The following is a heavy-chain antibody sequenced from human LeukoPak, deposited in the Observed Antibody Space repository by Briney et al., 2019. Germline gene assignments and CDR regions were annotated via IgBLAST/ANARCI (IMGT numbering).Heavy chain of an antibody. V-gene: IGHV1-24*01. J-gene: IGHJ4*02. CDR2: FDPEDGET. D-gene: IGHD3-10*01. CDR3: ATRTITMVRGAIDY. CDR1: GYTLTELS. Sequence: ASVKVSCKVSGYTLTELSMHWVRQAPGKGLEWMGGFDPEDGETIYAQKFQGRVTMTGDTSTDTAYMELSSLRSEDTAMYYCATRTITMVRGAIDYWGQGTLVTVSS.